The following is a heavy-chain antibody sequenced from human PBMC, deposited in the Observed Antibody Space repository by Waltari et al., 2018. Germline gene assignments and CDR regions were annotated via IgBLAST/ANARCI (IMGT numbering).Heavy chain of an antibody. CDR3: ARQTWIQLWLYAFDI. CDR1: GGSISSSSYY. D-gene: IGHD5-18*01. V-gene: IGHV4-39*01. CDR2: IYYSGST. Sequence: QLQLQESGPGLVKPSENLSLTCTVSGGSISSSSYYWGWIRQPPGKGLEWIGSIYYSGSTYYNPSLKSRVTISVDTSKNQFSLKLSSVTAADTAVYYCARQTWIQLWLYAFDIWGQGTMVTVSS. J-gene: IGHJ3*02.